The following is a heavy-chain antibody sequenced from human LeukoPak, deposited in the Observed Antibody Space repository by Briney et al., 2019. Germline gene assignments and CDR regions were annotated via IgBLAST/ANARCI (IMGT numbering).Heavy chain of an antibody. CDR3: ARAQYSSSSETEGVYFDY. CDR2: IYYSGST. CDR1: GGSISSSSYY. Sequence: PSETLSLTCTVSGGSISSSSYYWSWIRQPPGKGLEWIGYIYYSGSTNYNPSLKSRVTISVDTSKNQFSLKLSSVTAADTAVYYCARAQYSSSSETEGVYFDYWGQGTLVTVSS. D-gene: IGHD6-6*01. V-gene: IGHV4-61*01. J-gene: IGHJ4*02.